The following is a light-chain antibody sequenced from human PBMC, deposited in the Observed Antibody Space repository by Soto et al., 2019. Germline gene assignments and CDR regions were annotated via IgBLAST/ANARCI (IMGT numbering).Light chain of an antibody. CDR1: QSVSTY. CDR3: RQGNTWPMT. V-gene: IGKV3-15*01. J-gene: IGKJ5*01. CDR2: GAS. Sequence: EIVMTQSPATLSASPGERATLSCWASQSVSTYLAWYQQKPGQAPRLLFYGASTRATGIPARFSGSGSGTDFTLTISVLQSEEFAVYYCRQGNTWPMTFGQGTRLEIK.